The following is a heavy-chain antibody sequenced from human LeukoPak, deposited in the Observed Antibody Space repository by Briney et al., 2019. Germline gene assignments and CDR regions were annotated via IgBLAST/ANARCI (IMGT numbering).Heavy chain of an antibody. CDR1: GFTFSSYS. CDR2: ISPSSSYV. J-gene: IGHJ4*02. V-gene: IGHV3-21*01. Sequence: GGSLRLSCAASGFTFSSYSMNWVRQAPGKGLEWVSSISPSSSYVYYADSVKGRFTISRDNAKNSLYLQMNSLRAEDTAVYYCASSYSGYDELDYWGQGTLVTVSS. CDR3: ASSYSGYDELDY. D-gene: IGHD5-12*01.